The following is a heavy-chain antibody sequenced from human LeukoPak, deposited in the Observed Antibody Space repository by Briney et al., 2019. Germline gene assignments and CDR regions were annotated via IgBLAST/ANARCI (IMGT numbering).Heavy chain of an antibody. D-gene: IGHD6-19*01. V-gene: IGHV4-59*08. J-gene: IGHJ4*02. CDR1: GGSITGHY. CDR2: IFHSGST. Sequence: SETLSLTCTISGGSITGHYWSWIRQPPGKGLEWIGYIFHSGSTSYNPSLKSRVTVSIDTSKNQISLKLTSVTAADTAVYYCARHYTSGWDLDYWGQGTPVTVSS. CDR3: ARHYTSGWDLDY.